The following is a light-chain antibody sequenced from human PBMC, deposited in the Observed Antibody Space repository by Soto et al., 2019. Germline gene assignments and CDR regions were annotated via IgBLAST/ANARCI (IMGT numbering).Light chain of an antibody. CDR3: QNYNSAPRT. V-gene: IGKV3-15*01. CDR1: QSVSSN. J-gene: IGKJ1*01. Sequence: EIVMTQSPATLSVSPGERATLSCRASQSVSSNLAWYQQKPGQAPRLLIYGASTRATGIPARFSGSGSGTEFTLTISSLQSEDFATYYCQNYNSAPRTFGQGTKVEIK. CDR2: GAS.